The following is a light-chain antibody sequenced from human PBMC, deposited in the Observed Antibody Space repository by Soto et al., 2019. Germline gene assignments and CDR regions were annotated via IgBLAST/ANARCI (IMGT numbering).Light chain of an antibody. CDR1: QSVSNY. J-gene: IGKJ4*01. V-gene: IGKV1-39*01. CDR2: AAS. CDR3: QQSYSTPLT. Sequence: DIQMTQSPSSLSASVGDRVTITCRASQSVSNYLNWYQQKPGKAPKLLMYAASTLQSGVPSRFSGSGSGTDCTLTISSLQPEDFATYYCQQSYSTPLTFGGGSKVEIK.